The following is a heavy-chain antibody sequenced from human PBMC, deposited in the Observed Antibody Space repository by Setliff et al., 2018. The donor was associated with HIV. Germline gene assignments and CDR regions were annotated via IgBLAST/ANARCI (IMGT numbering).Heavy chain of an antibody. CDR3: ASHPGSSIEKPYFDT. CDR1: GGTFSRYA. V-gene: IGHV1-69*10. D-gene: IGHD2-2*01. CDR2: IVPIIDIT. Sequence: SVKVSCKASGGTFSRYAIGWLRQAPGQGLEWMGGIVPIIDITNYVEKFQGRVTITADKSTSTIYMDLSSLRSEDTALYFCASHPGSSIEKPYFDTWGQGTLVTVSS. J-gene: IGHJ4*02.